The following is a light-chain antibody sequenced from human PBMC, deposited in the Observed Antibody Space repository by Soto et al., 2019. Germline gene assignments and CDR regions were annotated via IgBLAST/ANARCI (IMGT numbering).Light chain of an antibody. CDR1: QSSSW. CDR3: QQYDNDSWT. Sequence: DIQMTQSPSTLSASVGDRVIITCRASQSSSWLAWYQQKPGKAPNLLIYKASALKSGVPSRFSGSGSGTEFTLTISSLQPDDFATYYCQQYDNDSWTFGQGTKVEIK. V-gene: IGKV1-5*03. J-gene: IGKJ1*01. CDR2: KAS.